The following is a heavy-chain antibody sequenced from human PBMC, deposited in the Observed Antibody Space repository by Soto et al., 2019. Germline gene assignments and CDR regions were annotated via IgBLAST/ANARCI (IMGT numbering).Heavy chain of an antibody. CDR2: ISSSSSYI. J-gene: IGHJ4*02. V-gene: IGHV3-21*03. CDR1: GFTFSSYS. D-gene: IGHD1-26*01. Sequence: PGGSLRLSCAASGFTFSSYSMNWVRQAPGKGLEWVSSISSSSSYIYYAAPVKGRFTISRDDSINTLYLQMNSLKTEDTAVYYCTTDHPLTVGAILFDYWGQGTLVTVSS. CDR3: TTDHPLTVGAILFDY.